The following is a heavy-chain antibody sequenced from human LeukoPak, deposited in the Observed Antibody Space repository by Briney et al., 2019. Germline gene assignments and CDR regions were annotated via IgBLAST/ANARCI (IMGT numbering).Heavy chain of an antibody. CDR3: ARTRGWSTDFDY. D-gene: IGHD6-19*01. Sequence: ALVKVSCKASGYTFTSYDINWVRQATGQGLEWMGWMNPNSGNTGYAQKFQGRVTITRNTSISTAYMELSSLRSEDTAVYYCARTRGWSTDFDYWGQGTLVTVSS. CDR2: MNPNSGNT. V-gene: IGHV1-8*03. CDR1: GYTFTSYD. J-gene: IGHJ4*02.